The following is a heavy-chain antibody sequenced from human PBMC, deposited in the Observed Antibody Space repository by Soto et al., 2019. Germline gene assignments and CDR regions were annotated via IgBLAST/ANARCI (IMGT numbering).Heavy chain of an antibody. J-gene: IGHJ3*02. CDR3: ARQAVAFDI. CDR2: IYYSGST. V-gene: IGHV4-39*01. Sequence: QLQLQESGPGLVKPSETLSLTCTVSGGSISSSSYYWDWIRQPPGKGLEWLGSIYYSGSTYYNPSLKSRPTISADTSKNQFSLKLSSVTAADTAVYYCARQAVAFDIWGQGTLVTVSS. CDR1: GGSISSSSYY.